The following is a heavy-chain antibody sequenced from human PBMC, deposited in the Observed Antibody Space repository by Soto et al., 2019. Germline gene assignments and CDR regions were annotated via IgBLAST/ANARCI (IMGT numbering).Heavy chain of an antibody. J-gene: IGHJ4*02. Sequence: SLRLSCAASGFTFSSYAMHWVRQAPGKGLEWVAVISYDGSNKYYADSVKGRFTISRDNSKNTLYLQMNSLRAEDTAVYYCARGDLPIYGVDWGQGTLVTVSS. CDR1: GFTFSSYA. V-gene: IGHV3-30-3*01. CDR3: ARGDLPIYGVD. CDR2: ISYDGSNK. D-gene: IGHD4-17*01.